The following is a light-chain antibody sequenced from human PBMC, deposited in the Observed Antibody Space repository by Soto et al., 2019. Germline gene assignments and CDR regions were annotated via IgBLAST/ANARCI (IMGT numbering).Light chain of an antibody. CDR1: QSISNW. Sequence: DIQMTQSPSTLSASVGDRGSITCRASQSISNWLAWYQQRPGQAPKLLIYRASSSAGGVPSRFSGSGSGTEFTLTISSLQPDDFATYYCQQYNVWLTFGGGTKVHIK. CDR2: RAS. CDR3: QQYNVWLT. J-gene: IGKJ4*01. V-gene: IGKV1-5*03.